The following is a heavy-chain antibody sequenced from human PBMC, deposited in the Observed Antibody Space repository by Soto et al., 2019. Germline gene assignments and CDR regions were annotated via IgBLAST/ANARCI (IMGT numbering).Heavy chain of an antibody. CDR3: ARVGGSHYLAHFDY. CDR2: KSYDGSNK. CDR1: GFTFSSYA. D-gene: IGHD1-26*01. V-gene: IGHV3-30-3*01. J-gene: IGHJ4*02. Sequence: QVQLVESGGGVVQPGRSLRLSCAASGFTFSSYAMHWVRQAPGKGLEWVAVKSYDGSNKYYADSVKGRFTISRDNSKNTLYLQMNSLRAEDTAVYYCARVGGSHYLAHFDYWGQGTLVTVSS.